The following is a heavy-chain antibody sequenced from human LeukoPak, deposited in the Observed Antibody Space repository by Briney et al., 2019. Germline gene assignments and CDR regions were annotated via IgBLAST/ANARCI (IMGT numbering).Heavy chain of an antibody. J-gene: IGHJ3*02. CDR3: ARLSDYGGILDAFDI. D-gene: IGHD4-17*01. CDR1: GGSISSGGYS. Sequence: SSETLSLTCIVSGGSISSGGYSWSWIRQPPGKGLEWIGYIYHSGSTYYNPSLKSRVTISVDRSKNQFSLKLSSVTAADTAVYYCARLSDYGGILDAFDIWGQGTMVTVSS. V-gene: IGHV4-30-2*01. CDR2: IYHSGST.